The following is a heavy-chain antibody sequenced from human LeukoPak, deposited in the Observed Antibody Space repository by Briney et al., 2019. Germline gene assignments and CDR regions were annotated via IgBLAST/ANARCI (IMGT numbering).Heavy chain of an antibody. CDR3: ARANLRYSSSWYSGRWFDP. V-gene: IGHV1-18*01. Sequence: GASVKVSCKASGYTFTSYGISWVRQAPGQGLEWMGWISAYNGNTNYAQKLQGRVTMTTDTSTSTAYMELRSLRSDDTAVYYCARANLRYSSSWYSGRWFDPWGQGTLVTVSS. J-gene: IGHJ5*02. CDR2: ISAYNGNT. D-gene: IGHD6-13*01. CDR1: GYTFTSYG.